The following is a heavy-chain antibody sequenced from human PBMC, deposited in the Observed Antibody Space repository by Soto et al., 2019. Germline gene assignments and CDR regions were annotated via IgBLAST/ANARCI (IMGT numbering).Heavy chain of an antibody. Sequence: QARLVESGGGLVEPGGSLRLSCTASGFTFGDFYMMWFRQAPGRGLGWISYITKTGTTIYHADPVKGRFSVSRDNARSSLYLQMNSLRAEDTAVYYCARPNWNSRGGVYNLWGQGTLVTVSS. CDR1: GFTFGDFY. CDR2: ITKTGTTI. V-gene: IGHV3-11*01. J-gene: IGHJ4*02. D-gene: IGHD3-16*01. CDR3: ARPNWNSRGGVYNL.